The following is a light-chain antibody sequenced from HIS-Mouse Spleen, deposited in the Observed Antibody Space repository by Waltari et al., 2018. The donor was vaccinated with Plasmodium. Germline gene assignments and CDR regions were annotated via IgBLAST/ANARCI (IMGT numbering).Light chain of an antibody. CDR2: GAT. J-gene: IGKJ3*01. CDR1: QSVSSN. CDR3: QQYNNWSFT. Sequence: EIVMTQSPATLSVSPGERATLSCRASQSVSSNLAWDQQKPDHAPRLLIYGATTRTTGTPTMFSGGGSGKDFTLTISSLQSEDFAVYYCQQYNNWSFTFGPGTKVDIK. V-gene: IGKV3-15*01.